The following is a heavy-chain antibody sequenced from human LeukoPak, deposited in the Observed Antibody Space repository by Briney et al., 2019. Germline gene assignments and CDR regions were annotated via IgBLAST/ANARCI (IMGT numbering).Heavy chain of an antibody. D-gene: IGHD5-18*01. CDR2: IRYDGSNK. V-gene: IGHV3-30*02. CDR3: ARGAWGYSYGYSYYYYMDV. J-gene: IGHJ6*03. Sequence: GGSLRLSCAASGFTFSSYGMHWVRQAPGKGLEWVAFIRYDGSNKYYADSVKGRFTISRDNSKNTLYLQMNSLRAEDTAVYYCARGAWGYSYGYSYYYYMDVWGKGTTVTVSS. CDR1: GFTFSSYG.